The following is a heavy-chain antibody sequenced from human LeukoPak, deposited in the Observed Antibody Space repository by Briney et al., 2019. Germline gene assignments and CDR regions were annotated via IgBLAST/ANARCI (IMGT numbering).Heavy chain of an antibody. V-gene: IGHV3-9*01. CDR3: AKALSSSLNWFGP. Sequence: GRSLRLSCAASGFTFDDYAMHWVRQAPGKGLEWVSGITWNSDTIAYADSVKGRFTISRDNARNSPYLQMNSLRAEDTALYYCAKALSSSLNWFGPWGQGTLVTVSS. CDR2: ITWNSDTI. CDR1: GFTFDDYA. J-gene: IGHJ5*02. D-gene: IGHD6-13*01.